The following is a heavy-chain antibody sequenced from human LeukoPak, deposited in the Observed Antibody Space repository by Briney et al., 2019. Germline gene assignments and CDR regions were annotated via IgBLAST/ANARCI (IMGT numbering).Heavy chain of an antibody. V-gene: IGHV6-1*01. CDR3: ARDLPQFEDWLDP. Sequence: SQTLSLTCAISGDSVSSNSAAWNWIRQSPPRGLEWLGSTYYRSKWYNDYAVSVKSRITINPDTSKNQFSLQLNSVTPEDTAVYYCARDLPQFEDWLDPWGQGTLVTVSS. CDR2: TYYRSKWYN. CDR1: GDSVSSNSAA. J-gene: IGHJ5*02.